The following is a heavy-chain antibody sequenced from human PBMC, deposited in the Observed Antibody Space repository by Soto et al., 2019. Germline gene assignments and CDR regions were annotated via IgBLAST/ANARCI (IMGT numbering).Heavy chain of an antibody. J-gene: IGHJ5*02. CDR1: GFAFSTFD. V-gene: IGHV3-13*01. CDR2: IGTLSDT. D-gene: IGHD3-10*01. Sequence: GESLRLSCAGSGFAFSTFDIHWVRQAPGKGLEWVSGIGTLSDTFYAASVQGRFTISRQNAKNSVYLQMNSLRAGDTAFYYCAXGRSFSYDSTPPPMFDPWGQGTLVTVSS. CDR3: AXGRSFSYDSTPPPMFDP.